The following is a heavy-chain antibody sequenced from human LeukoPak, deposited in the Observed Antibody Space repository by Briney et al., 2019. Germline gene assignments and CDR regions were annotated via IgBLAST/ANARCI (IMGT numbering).Heavy chain of an antibody. J-gene: IGHJ3*02. Sequence: QPGGSLRLSGGASGLTVRTYAMTWVRQAPGKGLEWVSSVSGTTDTTYYEDSVKGRFTISRDDSKNTVYLQMNSLRVEDTAIYFCARNRPREGYNYDTFDIWGQGTRVTVSS. V-gene: IGHV3-23*01. CDR2: VSGTTDTT. CDR3: ARNRPREGYNYDTFDI. D-gene: IGHD5-24*01. CDR1: GLTVRTYA.